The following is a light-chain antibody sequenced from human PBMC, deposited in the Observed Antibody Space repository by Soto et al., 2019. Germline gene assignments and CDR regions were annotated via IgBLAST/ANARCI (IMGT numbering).Light chain of an antibody. V-gene: IGLV1-44*01. CDR2: SNN. CDR3: ATWDDSLNGWV. Sequence: QSLLTQPASASGTPGQRVTISCSGSSSNIGSNAVSWYQQLPGTAPKVLIYSNNQRPSGVPDRFSGSKSGTSASLAISGLQSEDDADYYCATWDDSLNGWVFGGGTKVTVL. J-gene: IGLJ3*02. CDR1: SSNIGSNA.